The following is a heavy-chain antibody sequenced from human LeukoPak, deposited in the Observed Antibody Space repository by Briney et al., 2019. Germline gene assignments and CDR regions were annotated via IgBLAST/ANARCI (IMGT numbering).Heavy chain of an antibody. CDR3: ARDSSSWYNYYYYYMDV. CDR1: GFTLSSYW. D-gene: IGHD6-13*01. Sequence: PGGSLRLSCAASGFTLSSYWMTWVRQAPGKGLEWVSYISSSGSTIYYADSVKGRFTISRDNAKNSLYLQMNSLRAEDTAVYYCARDSSSWYNYYYYYMDVWGKGTTVTISS. J-gene: IGHJ6*03. V-gene: IGHV3-48*04. CDR2: ISSSGSTI.